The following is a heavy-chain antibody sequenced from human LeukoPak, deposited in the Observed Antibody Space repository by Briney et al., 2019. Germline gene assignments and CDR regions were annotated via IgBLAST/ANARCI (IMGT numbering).Heavy chain of an antibody. D-gene: IGHD4-17*01. V-gene: IGHV1-2*02. Sequence: ASVKVSYKASGYTFTGYYLHWVRQAPGQGLEWLGWINPNSGGTSYAQKFQGRVTMTRDTSISTAYMELSGLRSDDTAVYYCASTVPNTVTTLSYWGQGTLVTVSS. CDR2: INPNSGGT. J-gene: IGHJ4*02. CDR1: GYTFTGYY. CDR3: ASTVPNTVTTLSY.